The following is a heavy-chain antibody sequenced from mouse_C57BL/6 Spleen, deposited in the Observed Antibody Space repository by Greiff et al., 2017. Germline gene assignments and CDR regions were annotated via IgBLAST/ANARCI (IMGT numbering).Heavy chain of an antibody. V-gene: IGHV1-64*01. CDR1: GYTFTSYW. CDR2: IHPNGGST. D-gene: IGHD1-1*01. J-gene: IGHJ2*01. CDR3: AAVDKTVYCFDY. Sequence: VQLQQPGAELVKPGASVKLSCTASGYTFTSYWMHWVKQRPGQGLEWIGMIHPNGGSTNYNEKFKSKATLTVDKSSSTDYMQLSSLTSEDSAVYYCAAVDKTVYCFDYWGQGTTLTVSS.